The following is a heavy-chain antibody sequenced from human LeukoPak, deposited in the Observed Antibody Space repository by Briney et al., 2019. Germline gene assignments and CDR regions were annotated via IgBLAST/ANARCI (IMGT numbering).Heavy chain of an antibody. V-gene: IGHV1-46*01. CDR2: ISPSGAST. D-gene: IGHD1-26*01. Sequence: ASVKVSCKASGYTFISYYMHWVRQAPGQGLEWMGIISPSGASTTYAPRFQGRVTMTRDTSTSTVYMELSSLRFEDTAVYYCAREGTGYSGSHQYFQHWGQGTPGHRLL. CDR3: AREGTGYSGSHQYFQH. CDR1: GYTFISYY. J-gene: IGHJ1*01.